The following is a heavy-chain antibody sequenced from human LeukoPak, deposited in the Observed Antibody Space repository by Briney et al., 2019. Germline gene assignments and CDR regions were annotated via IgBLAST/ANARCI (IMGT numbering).Heavy chain of an antibody. J-gene: IGHJ4*02. V-gene: IGHV4-61*01. CDR3: ARGRSYGFDFDS. CDR1: GVSINICCYY. D-gene: IGHD5-18*01. Sequence: TSETLSLTCDVSGVSINICCYYWTWIRQPPGKGLEWIGYKYYSGSTRYNSSLRSRLTISLDTSKSQFSLRLTSVTAADTAVYYCARGRSYGFDFDSWGPGTLVIVSS. CDR2: KYYSGST.